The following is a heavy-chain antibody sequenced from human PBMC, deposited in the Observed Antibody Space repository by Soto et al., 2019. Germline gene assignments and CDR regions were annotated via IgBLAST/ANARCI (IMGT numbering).Heavy chain of an antibody. D-gene: IGHD2-15*01. CDR3: SRHQAPSVYCSGGSCDHPYFDY. CDR1: GGSISSSSYY. V-gene: IGHV4-39*01. J-gene: IGHJ4*02. Sequence: PSETLSLTCTVSGGSISSSSYYWGWIRQPPGKGPEWIGSIYYSGSTYYNPSLKSRVTISVDTSKNQFSLKLSSVTAADTAVYYCSRHQAPSVYCSGGSCDHPYFDYWGQRTLVTGSA. CDR2: IYYSGST.